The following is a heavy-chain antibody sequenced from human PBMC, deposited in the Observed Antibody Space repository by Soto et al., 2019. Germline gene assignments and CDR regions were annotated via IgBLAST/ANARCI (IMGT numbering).Heavy chain of an antibody. Sequence: QVQLQESGPGLVKPSQTLSLTCTVSGGSISSGGYYWSWIRQHPGKGLEWIGYIYYSGSTYYNPSLKSRVTLSVDTSKNQFSLKLSSVTAADTAVYYCAREDVGDYVWGSYRRPGIFDYWGRGTLVTVSS. CDR1: GGSISSGGYY. V-gene: IGHV4-31*03. D-gene: IGHD3-16*02. CDR3: AREDVGDYVWGSYRRPGIFDY. CDR2: IYYSGST. J-gene: IGHJ4*02.